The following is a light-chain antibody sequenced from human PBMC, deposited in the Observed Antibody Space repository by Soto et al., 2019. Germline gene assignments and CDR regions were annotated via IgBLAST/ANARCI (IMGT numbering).Light chain of an antibody. V-gene: IGKV1-39*01. J-gene: IGKJ1*01. Sequence: EIQMTQTPSSLSASVGDRVTITCRASQTISGYLNWYQQKPGKAPELLIYAASNRATGIPDRFSGSGSGTDFTLTISRLEPEDFAVYYCQQYGSSGTFGQRSMVDI. CDR1: QTISGY. CDR2: AAS. CDR3: QQYGSSGT.